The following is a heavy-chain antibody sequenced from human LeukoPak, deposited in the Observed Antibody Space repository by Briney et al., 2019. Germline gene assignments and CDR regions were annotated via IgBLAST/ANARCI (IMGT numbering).Heavy chain of an antibody. Sequence: KPGESLKISCKGSGYSFTSYWIGWGRQIPWKGLEWMGSIYAGDSDTRYSPSFEGPVTISADKSISTAYLQWSSLKASDTAMYYCARSLVQYQLQCPDYWGQGTLVTVSS. V-gene: IGHV5-51*03. D-gene: IGHD2-2*01. CDR3: ARSLVQYQLQCPDY. CDR1: GYSFTSYW. J-gene: IGHJ4*02. CDR2: IYAGDSDT.